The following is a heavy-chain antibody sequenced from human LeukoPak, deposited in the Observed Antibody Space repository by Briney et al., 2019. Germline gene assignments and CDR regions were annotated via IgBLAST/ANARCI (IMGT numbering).Heavy chain of an antibody. CDR2: IYYNGRT. Sequence: PSGTLSLTCTVSGGSIGLYHWSWIRQPPGKGLEWIGYIYYNGRTKYNPSLKSRVTMSVDTSKKQFSLNMTSMTAADTAVYYCARDRAAGSVWLDPWGQGTLVTVSS. J-gene: IGHJ5*02. CDR1: GGSIGLYH. V-gene: IGHV4-59*01. D-gene: IGHD3-10*01. CDR3: ARDRAAGSVWLDP.